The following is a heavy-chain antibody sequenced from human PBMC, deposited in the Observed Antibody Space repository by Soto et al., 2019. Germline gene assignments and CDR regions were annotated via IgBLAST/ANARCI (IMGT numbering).Heavy chain of an antibody. J-gene: IGHJ6*01. Sequence: SENLSLTCTVSGGSISSGGYYGSWIRQHPGKGVEWIGYIYYSGSTYYNPSLKSRVTISVDTSKNQFSLKLSSVTAADTAVYYCARDRAEGGTTTAPYYYYDVMDVWGQGTTVTVSS. CDR3: ARDRAEGGTTTAPYYYYDVMDV. CDR2: IYYSGST. CDR1: GGSISSGGYY. D-gene: IGHD4-17*01. V-gene: IGHV4-31*03.